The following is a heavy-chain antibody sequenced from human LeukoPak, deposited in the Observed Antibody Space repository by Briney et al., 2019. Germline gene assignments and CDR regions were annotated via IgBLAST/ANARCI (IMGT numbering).Heavy chain of an antibody. CDR1: GGSISSYY. V-gene: IGHV4-4*09. CDR2: IYTSGST. Sequence: PSEALSLTCTVSGGSISSYYWSWIRPPPGKGREWMGYIYTSGSTNYNPSLQRRVTIPVDTSKNQFSLKLSSVTAADRAVYYCASRPVYYSGVSCYSPWYFDLWGRGTRVTVFS. J-gene: IGHJ2*01. D-gene: IGHD2-15*01. CDR3: ASRPVYYSGVSCYSPWYFDL.